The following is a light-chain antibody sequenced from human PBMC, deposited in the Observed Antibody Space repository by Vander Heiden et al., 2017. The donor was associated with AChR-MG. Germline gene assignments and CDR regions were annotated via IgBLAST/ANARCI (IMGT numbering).Light chain of an antibody. CDR3: QQYKNYSGYT. Sequence: DIQMTQSPSTLSASVGDRVTITCRTSQSVSSWLAWYQQKPGEAPKLLIYDVSTLESGVPSRFTGSGYGTEFTLTISSLQPDDFATYYCQQYKNYSGYTFGQGTKVEIK. CDR2: DVS. V-gene: IGKV1-5*01. J-gene: IGKJ2*01. CDR1: QSVSSW.